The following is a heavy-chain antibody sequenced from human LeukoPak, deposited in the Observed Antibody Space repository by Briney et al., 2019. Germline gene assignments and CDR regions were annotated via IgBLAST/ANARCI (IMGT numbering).Heavy chain of an antibody. Sequence: GESLKISCKGSGYSFTSYWIGWVRQMPGKGLEWMGIIYPGDSDTRYSPSFQGQVTISADKSISTAYLQWSSLKASDTAMYYCARHIAARQVVRPSYYYYYMDVWGKGTTVTVSS. V-gene: IGHV5-51*01. J-gene: IGHJ6*03. CDR1: GYSFTSYW. CDR2: IYPGDSDT. CDR3: ARHIAARQVVRPSYYYYYMDV. D-gene: IGHD6-6*01.